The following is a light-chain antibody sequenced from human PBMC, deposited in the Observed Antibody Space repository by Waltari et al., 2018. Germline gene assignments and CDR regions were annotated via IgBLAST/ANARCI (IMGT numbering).Light chain of an antibody. CDR3: QQYASSPA. Sequence: EIVLTQSPGSLSLSPGETASLSCRASQSVTNNYLAWYQQKPGQAPILLIFGASSRASGTPDRFSGSGSGTDFTLTISRLEPDDFAVYYCQQYASSPAFGQGTKLEIK. CDR1: QSVTNNY. V-gene: IGKV3-20*01. J-gene: IGKJ2*01. CDR2: GAS.